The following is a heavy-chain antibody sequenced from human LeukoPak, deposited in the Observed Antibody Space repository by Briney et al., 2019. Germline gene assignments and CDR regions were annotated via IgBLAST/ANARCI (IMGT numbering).Heavy chain of an antibody. D-gene: IGHD3-22*01. V-gene: IGHV4-59*01. CDR3: ARESDYYDSSGYYWYFDL. Sequence: SETLSLTCTVSGGSISSYYWSWIRQPPGKGLEWIGYIYYSGSTSFNPSLKSRVTISVDTSKNQFSLKLSSVTAADTAVYYCARESDYYDSSGYYWYFDLWGRGTLVTVSS. CDR1: GGSISSYY. CDR2: IYYSGST. J-gene: IGHJ2*01.